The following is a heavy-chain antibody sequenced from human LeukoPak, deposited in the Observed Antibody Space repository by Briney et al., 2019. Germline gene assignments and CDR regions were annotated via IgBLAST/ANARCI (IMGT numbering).Heavy chain of an antibody. V-gene: IGHV3-66*01. CDR3: TRDRTFDI. CDR1: GFTVSSNY. Sequence: PGGSLRLSCAASGFTVSSNYMSWVRQAPGKGLERVSVLHSGGTTYYTDSVKGRFTISRDNSKNTLYLQMNSLRAEDTAVYYCTRDRTFDIWGQGTMVTVSS. CDR2: LHSGGTT. J-gene: IGHJ3*02.